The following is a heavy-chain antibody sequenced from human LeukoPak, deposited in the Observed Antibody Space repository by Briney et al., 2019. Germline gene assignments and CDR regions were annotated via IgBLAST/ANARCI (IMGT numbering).Heavy chain of an antibody. Sequence: GGSLRPPCAASGFTFSSFTIHWVRKAPGKGLEWVAVISYDGSNKYYADSVKGRFTISRDNSKNTLYLQMNSLRVEDTAVYYCVSDWDGHWGQGTLVTVSS. CDR3: VSDWDGH. D-gene: IGHD1-26*01. CDR2: ISYDGSNK. V-gene: IGHV3-30*04. CDR1: GFTFSSFT. J-gene: IGHJ4*02.